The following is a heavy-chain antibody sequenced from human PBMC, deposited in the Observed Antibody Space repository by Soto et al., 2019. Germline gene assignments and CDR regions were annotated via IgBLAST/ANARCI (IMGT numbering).Heavy chain of an antibody. J-gene: IGHJ6*02. CDR3: ARDGPKQCLAYYYYYGMDV. D-gene: IGHD6-19*01. Sequence: QVQLVQSGAEVKKPGSSVKVSCKASGGTFSSYAISGVRQAPGQGLEWMGGIIPIFGTANYGQKFQGRVTITADESTSTAYMELSSLRSEDTAVYYCARDGPKQCLAYYYYYGMDVWGQGTTVTVSS. CDR2: IIPIFGTA. V-gene: IGHV1-69*01. CDR1: GGTFSSYA.